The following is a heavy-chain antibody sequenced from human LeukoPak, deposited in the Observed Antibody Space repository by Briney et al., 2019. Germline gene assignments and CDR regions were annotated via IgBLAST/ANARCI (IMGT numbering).Heavy chain of an antibody. CDR3: ARAQGSVVVTAYNWFDP. CDR1: GGSISSGSYY. D-gene: IGHD2-21*02. CDR2: IYTSGST. Sequence: SETLSLTCTVSGGSISSGSYYWSWIRQPAGKGLEWIGRIYTSGSTNCNPSLKSRVTISVDTSKNQFSLKLSSVTAADTAVYYCARAQGSVVVTAYNWFDPWGQGTLVTVSS. V-gene: IGHV4-61*02. J-gene: IGHJ5*02.